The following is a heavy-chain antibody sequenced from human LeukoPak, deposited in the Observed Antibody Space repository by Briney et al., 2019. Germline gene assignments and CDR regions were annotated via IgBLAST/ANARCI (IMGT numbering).Heavy chain of an antibody. J-gene: IGHJ5*02. CDR2: ISYDGSNK. CDR1: GFTFSSYG. Sequence: GGSLRLSCAASGFTFSSYGMRWVRQAPGKGLEWVAVISYDGSNKYYADSVKGRFTISRDNSKNTLYLQMNSLRAEDTAVYYCAKDGLRHSSSPPWWFDPWGQGTLVTVSP. CDR3: AKDGLRHSSSPPWWFDP. V-gene: IGHV3-30*18. D-gene: IGHD6-13*01.